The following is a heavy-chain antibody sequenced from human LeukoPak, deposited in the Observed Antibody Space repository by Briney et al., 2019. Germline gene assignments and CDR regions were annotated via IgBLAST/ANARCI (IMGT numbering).Heavy chain of an antibody. V-gene: IGHV3-30-3*01. J-gene: IGHJ4*02. CDR2: ISYDGSIK. Sequence: GGSLRLSCAASGFTFSNYAMHWVRQAPGKGLEWVVVISYDGSIKYYADSVKGRLTISRDNSKNTLYLQMNSLRAEDTAVYYCARETTYYFDYWGQGTLVTVSS. D-gene: IGHD4-11*01. CDR1: GFTFSNYA. CDR3: ARETTYYFDY.